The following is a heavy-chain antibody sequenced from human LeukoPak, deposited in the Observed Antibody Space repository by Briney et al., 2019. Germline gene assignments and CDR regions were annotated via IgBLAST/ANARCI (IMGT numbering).Heavy chain of an antibody. Sequence: GGSLRLSCAASGFTFSDSYMSWIRQAAGKGLEWVSYISSTSSHTNYADSVKGRFTVSRDNSKNTLYLQLNSLRAEDTAVYYCASQIAAAGTYLTLHYWGQGALVTVSS. CDR1: GFTFSDSY. J-gene: IGHJ4*02. CDR3: ASQIAAAGTYLTLHY. V-gene: IGHV3-11*06. CDR2: ISSTSSHT. D-gene: IGHD6-13*01.